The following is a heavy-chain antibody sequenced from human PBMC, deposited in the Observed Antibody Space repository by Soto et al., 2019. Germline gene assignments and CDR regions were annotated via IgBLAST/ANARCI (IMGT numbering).Heavy chain of an antibody. J-gene: IGHJ6*02. V-gene: IGHV3-30*18. CDR1: GFTFSSYG. CDR3: AKGAVVVITHYYGMDV. D-gene: IGHD3-22*01. CDR2: ISYDGSNK. Sequence: QVQLVESGGGVVQPGRSLRLSCAASGFTFSSYGMHWVRQAPGKGLEWVAVISYDGSNKYYADSVKGRFTISRDNSKNTLYLQMNSLRAEDTGVYYCAKGAVVVITHYYGMDVWGQGTTVTVSS.